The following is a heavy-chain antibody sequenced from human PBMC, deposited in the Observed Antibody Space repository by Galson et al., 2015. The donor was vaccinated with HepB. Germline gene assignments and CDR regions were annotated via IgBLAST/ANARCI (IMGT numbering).Heavy chain of an antibody. CDR3: ARDNDFWSGFYGMDV. V-gene: IGHV4-31*03. D-gene: IGHD3-3*01. CDR1: GGSMNTGNYY. J-gene: IGHJ6*02. Sequence: TLSLTCTVSGGSMNTGNYYWSWIRQHPGKGLEWIGYIYYSGSTYYNPSLKSRVIISADTSENQFSLKLSSVTAADTAVYYCARDNDFWSGFYGMDVWGQGTTVTVSS. CDR2: IYYSGST.